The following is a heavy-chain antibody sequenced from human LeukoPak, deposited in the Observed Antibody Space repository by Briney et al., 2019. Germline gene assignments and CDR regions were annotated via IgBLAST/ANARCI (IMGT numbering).Heavy chain of an antibody. J-gene: IGHJ6*03. Sequence: PSETLSLTCTVSGGSISSYYWSWIRQPPGKGLEWIGYIYTSGSTNYNPSLKSRVTISVDTSKNQFSLKLSSVTAADTAVYYCARLMKAPIGYYYYMDVWGKGTTVTVSS. CDR3: ARLMKAPIGYYYYMDV. V-gene: IGHV4-4*09. CDR1: GGSISSYY. CDR2: IYTSGST. D-gene: IGHD3-16*01.